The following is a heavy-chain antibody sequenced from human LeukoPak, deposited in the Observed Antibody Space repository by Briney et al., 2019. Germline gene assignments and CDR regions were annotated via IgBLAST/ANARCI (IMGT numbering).Heavy chain of an antibody. J-gene: IGHJ2*01. D-gene: IGHD3/OR15-3a*01. CDR3: TRNSGIIFGFRYSDL. V-gene: IGHV4-38-2*02. CDR2: IYHSGST. CDR1: GYSISSGYY. Sequence: SETLSLTCTVSGYSISSGYYWGWIRQPPGKGLEWIGSIYHSGSTYYNPSLKSRVTISVDTSKNQFSLKLSSVTAADTAVYYCTRNSGIIFGFRYSDLWGRGTLVTVSS.